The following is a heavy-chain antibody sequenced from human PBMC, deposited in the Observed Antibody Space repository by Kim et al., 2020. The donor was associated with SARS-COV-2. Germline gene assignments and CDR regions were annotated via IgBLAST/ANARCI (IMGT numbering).Heavy chain of an antibody. Sequence: SETLSLTCAVYGGSFSGYYWSWIRQPPGKGLEWIGEINHSGSTNYNPSLKSRVTISVDTSKNQFSLKLSSVTAADTAVYYCARALAYCGGDCYSGPGIIYYYGMDVWGQGTTVTVSS. D-gene: IGHD2-21*01. CDR3: ARALAYCGGDCYSGPGIIYYYGMDV. CDR1: GGSFSGYY. CDR2: INHSGST. V-gene: IGHV4-34*01. J-gene: IGHJ6*02.